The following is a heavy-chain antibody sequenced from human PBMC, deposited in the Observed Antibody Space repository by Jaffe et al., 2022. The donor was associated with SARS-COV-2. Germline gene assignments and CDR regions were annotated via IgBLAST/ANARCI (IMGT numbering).Heavy chain of an antibody. CDR2: ISSSSSYT. CDR3: ARTFGYYDSSGYYPNWYFDL. Sequence: QVQLVESGGGLVKPGGSLRLSCAASGFTFSDYYMSWIRQAPGKGLEWVSYISSSSSYTNYADSVKGRFTISRDNAKNSLYLQMNSLRAEDTAVYYCARTFGYYDSSGYYPNWYFDLWGRGTLVTVSS. CDR1: GFTFSDYY. V-gene: IGHV3-11*06. D-gene: IGHD3-22*01. J-gene: IGHJ2*01.